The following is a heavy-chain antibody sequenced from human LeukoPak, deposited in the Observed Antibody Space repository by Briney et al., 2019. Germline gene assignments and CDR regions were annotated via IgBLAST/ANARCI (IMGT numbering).Heavy chain of an antibody. Sequence: RPGGSLRLXCAASGFTFDDYGMSWVRQAPGKGLEWVSGINWNGGSTGYADSVKGRFTISRDNAKNSLYLQMNSLRAEDTALYYCARAMVSYYYYYMDVWGKGTTVTVSS. CDR1: GFTFDDYG. CDR3: ARAMVSYYYYYMDV. V-gene: IGHV3-20*04. D-gene: IGHD3-10*01. J-gene: IGHJ6*03. CDR2: INWNGGST.